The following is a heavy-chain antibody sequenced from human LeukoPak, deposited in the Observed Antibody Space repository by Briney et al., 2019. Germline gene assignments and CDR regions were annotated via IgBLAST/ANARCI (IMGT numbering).Heavy chain of an antibody. CDR3: AKDRRRDDVLTGSFSD. Sequence: GGSLRLSCAASGFTFSSCGMQWGGRPPGEELQGVTVIRYDGSNKYYADSVKSRFTISRDNSKNTLYLQMNRLRAADTAVYYCAKDRRRDDVLTGSFSDWGEGTLVTVSS. CDR2: IRYDGSNK. J-gene: IGHJ4*02. D-gene: IGHD3-9*01. CDR1: GFTFSSCG. V-gene: IGHV3-30*02.